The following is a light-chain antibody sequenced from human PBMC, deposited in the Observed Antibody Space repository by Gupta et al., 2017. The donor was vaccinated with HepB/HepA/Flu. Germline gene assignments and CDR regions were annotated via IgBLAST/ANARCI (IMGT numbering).Light chain of an antibody. Sequence: EIVMTQSPATLSVSPGERATLSCRASQSVSSNLAWYQQKPGQAPRVLIYGASTRATGIPARFSGSGSGTEFTLTISSLQSEDFAVYYCQQYNNWPPRTFGGGTQVEIK. CDR2: GAS. J-gene: IGKJ4*01. CDR3: QQYNNWPPRT. V-gene: IGKV3-15*01. CDR1: QSVSSN.